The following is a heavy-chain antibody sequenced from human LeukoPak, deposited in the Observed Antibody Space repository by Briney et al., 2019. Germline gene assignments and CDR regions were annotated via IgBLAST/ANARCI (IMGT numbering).Heavy chain of an antibody. CDR1: GYTFTGYY. CDR2: INPNSGGT. J-gene: IGHJ4*02. CDR3: AIVEVFWSGYYIY. Sequence: ASVKVSCKASGYTFTGYYMHWVRQAPGQGLEWMGWINPNSGGTNYAQKFQGRVTMTRDTSISTAYMELSRLRSDDTAVYYCAIVEVFWSGYYIYWGQGTLVTVSS. V-gene: IGHV1-2*02. D-gene: IGHD3-3*01.